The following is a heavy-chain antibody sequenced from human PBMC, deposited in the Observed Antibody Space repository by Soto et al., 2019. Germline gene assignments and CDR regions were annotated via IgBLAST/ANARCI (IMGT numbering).Heavy chain of an antibody. V-gene: IGHV6-1*01. CDR1: GDSVSSNSAA. J-gene: IGHJ6*02. D-gene: IGHD5-18*01. Sequence: PSQTLSLTCAISGDSVSSNSAAWNWIRQSPSRGLEWLGRTYYRSKWYNDYAVSVKSRITINPDTSKNQFSLQLNSVTPEDTAVYYCARASLHVDTAMVTGIYYYYGMDVCGQRTTVTVSS. CDR3: ARASLHVDTAMVTGIYYYYGMDV. CDR2: TYYRSKWYN.